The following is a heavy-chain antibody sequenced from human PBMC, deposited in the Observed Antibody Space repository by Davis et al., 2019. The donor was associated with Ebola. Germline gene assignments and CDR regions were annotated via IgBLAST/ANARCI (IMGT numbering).Heavy chain of an antibody. V-gene: IGHV1-2*06. D-gene: IGHD3-16*02. J-gene: IGHJ1*01. CDR1: GYTFTGYY. Sequence: ASVKVSCKASGYTFTGYYMHWVRQAPGQGLEWMGRINPNSGGTNYAQKFQGRVTMTRDTSISTAYMELSRLRSEDTAMYYCASSLMSRDFQHWGQGTLVTVSS. CDR2: INPNSGGT. CDR3: ASSLMSRDFQH.